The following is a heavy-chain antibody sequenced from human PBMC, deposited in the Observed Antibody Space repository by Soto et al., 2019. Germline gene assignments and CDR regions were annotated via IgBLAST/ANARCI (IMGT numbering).Heavy chain of an antibody. J-gene: IGHJ6*02. CDR1: GGTFSSYA. CDR2: IIPIFGTA. Sequence: QVQLVQSGAEVKKPGSSVKVSCKASGGTFSSYAISWVRQAPGQGLEWMGGIIPIFGTANYAQKFEGRVTITADEYTSTAYMEVSSLRSEDRAVYYCARDRRYCYYYGMDVWGQGTTVTVSS. V-gene: IGHV1-69*12. CDR3: ARDRRYCYYYGMDV.